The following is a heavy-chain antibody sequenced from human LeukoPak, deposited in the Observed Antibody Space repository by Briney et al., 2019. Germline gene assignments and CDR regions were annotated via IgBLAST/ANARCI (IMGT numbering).Heavy chain of an antibody. V-gene: IGHV1-2*02. D-gene: IGHD3-16*02. J-gene: IGHJ4*02. Sequence: ASVKVSCKASGYTFTGYYMHWVRQPPGQGLEWMGWINPNSGGTNYAQKFQGRVTMTRDTSISTAYMELSRLRSDDTAVYYCARVEVGDYVWGSYRLWGQGTLVTVSS. CDR2: INPNSGGT. CDR1: GYTFTGYY. CDR3: ARVEVGDYVWGSYRL.